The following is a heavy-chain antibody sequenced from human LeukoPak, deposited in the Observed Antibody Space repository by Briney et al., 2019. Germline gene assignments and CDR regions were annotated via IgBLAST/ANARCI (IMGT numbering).Heavy chain of an antibody. J-gene: IGHJ6*02. CDR3: AREHSYGYVYYGMDV. V-gene: IGHV3-30-3*01. Sequence: GGSLRLSCAASGFTFSSYAMHWVRQAPGKGLEWVAVISYDGSNKYYADSVKGRFTISRDNSKNTLYLQMNSLRAEDTAVYYCAREHSYGYVYYGMDVWGQGTTVTVSS. CDR2: ISYDGSNK. D-gene: IGHD5-18*01. CDR1: GFTFSSYA.